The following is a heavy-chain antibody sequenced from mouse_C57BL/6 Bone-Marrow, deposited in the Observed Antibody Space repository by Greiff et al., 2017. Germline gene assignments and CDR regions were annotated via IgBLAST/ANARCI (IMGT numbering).Heavy chain of an antibody. J-gene: IGHJ1*03. V-gene: IGHV5-4*03. CDR3: ARVPITTVVDWYFDV. Sequence: EVKLVESGGGLVKPGGSLKLSCAASGFTFSSYAMSWVRQTPEKRLEWVATISDGGSYTYYPDNVKGRFTISRDNAKNNLYLQMSHLKSEDTAMYYCARVPITTVVDWYFDVWGTGTTVTVSS. CDR2: ISDGGSYT. D-gene: IGHD1-1*01. CDR1: GFTFSSYA.